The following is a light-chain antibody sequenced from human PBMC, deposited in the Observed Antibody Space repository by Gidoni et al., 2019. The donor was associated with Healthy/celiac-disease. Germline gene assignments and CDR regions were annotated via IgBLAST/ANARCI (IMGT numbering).Light chain of an antibody. V-gene: IGKV1-33*01. J-gene: IGKJ1*01. CDR2: DAS. CDR1: HDISNY. CDR3: QPYYNLPWT. Sequence: DIQMTQSPSSLSASVGDRVTITCQASHDISNYLNWYQHKPGKAPKLLIYDASNLETGVPSRFRGSGSGTDFTFTISRLQPEDIATYYCQPYYNLPWTFGQGTKVEIK.